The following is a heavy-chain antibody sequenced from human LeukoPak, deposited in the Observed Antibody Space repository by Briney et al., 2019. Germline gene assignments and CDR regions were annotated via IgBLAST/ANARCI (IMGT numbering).Heavy chain of an antibody. CDR1: GFTFSSYG. D-gene: IGHD3-9*01. CDR3: AKDDSLDILTGAGFDY. J-gene: IGHJ4*02. V-gene: IGHV3-30*02. CDR2: IRYDGSNK. Sequence: GGSLRLSCAASGFTFSSYGMHWVRQAPGKGLEWVAFIRYDGSNKYYADSVKGRFTISRDNSKNTLYLQMSSLRAEDTAVYYCAKDDSLDILTGAGFDYWGQGTLVTVSS.